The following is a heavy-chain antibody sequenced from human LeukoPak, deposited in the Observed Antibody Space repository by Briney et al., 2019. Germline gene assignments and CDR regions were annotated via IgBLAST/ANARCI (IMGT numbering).Heavy chain of an antibody. Sequence: GGSLRLSCAASGLTFSGSAMSWVRQAPGKGLEWVSLISGSGNSTYYADSVKGRFTISRDNSKITLYLQMNSLRAEDTAVYYCAKVLVLVSANRYYFDYWGQGTLVTVSS. J-gene: IGHJ4*02. D-gene: IGHD2-15*01. CDR1: GLTFSGSA. CDR2: ISGSGNST. CDR3: AKVLVLVSANRYYFDY. V-gene: IGHV3-23*01.